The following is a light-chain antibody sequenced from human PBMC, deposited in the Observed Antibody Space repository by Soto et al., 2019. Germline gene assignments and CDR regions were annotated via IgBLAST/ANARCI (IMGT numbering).Light chain of an antibody. Sequence: QSALTQPASLSGSPGQSITISCTGTSSDIGAYDYVSWFQQHPGKAPKLMISEVNNRPSGVSNRFSGSKSGTSATLGITGLQTGDEADYYCGTWDSSLSADVFGTGTKLTVL. CDR2: EVN. V-gene: IGLV2-14*01. CDR1: SSDIGAYDY. CDR3: GTWDSSLSADV. J-gene: IGLJ1*01.